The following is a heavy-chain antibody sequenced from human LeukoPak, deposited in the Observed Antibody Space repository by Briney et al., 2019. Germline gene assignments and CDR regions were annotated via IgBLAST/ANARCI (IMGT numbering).Heavy chain of an antibody. CDR1: VFTFSTYA. J-gene: IGHJ3*02. D-gene: IGHD3-22*01. CDR3: AKDSSGYPGGDAFDI. Sequence: GGSLRLSCAVSVFTFSTYAMSWVRQAAGKGLEWVSAISGSGGSTYYADSVKGRFTISRDNSKNTLYLQMNSLRAEDTAVYYCAKDSSGYPGGDAFDIWGHGTMVTVSS. V-gene: IGHV3-23*01. CDR2: ISGSGGST.